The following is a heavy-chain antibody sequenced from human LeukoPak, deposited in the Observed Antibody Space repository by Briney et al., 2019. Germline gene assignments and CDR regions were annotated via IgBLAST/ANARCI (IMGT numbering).Heavy chain of an antibody. CDR3: ARAHCTNGVCSFDY. Sequence: SLSLTGSGLGKYSRCWYWRWLQKQAGKGLEWIGRIYTSGSTNYNPSLKSRVTMSVDTSKNQFSLKLSSVTAADTAVYYCARAHCTNGVCSFDYWGQGTLVTVSS. CDR1: GKYSRCWY. CDR2: IYTSGST. D-gene: IGHD2-8*01. V-gene: IGHV4-4*07. J-gene: IGHJ4*02.